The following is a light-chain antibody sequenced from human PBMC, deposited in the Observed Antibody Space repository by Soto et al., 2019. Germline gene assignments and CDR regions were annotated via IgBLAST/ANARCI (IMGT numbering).Light chain of an antibody. J-gene: IGKJ4*01. CDR3: QQYDNWSLT. CDR2: GAS. CDR1: QSVSSN. Sequence: EIVMTQSPATLSVSPGERATLSCRASQSVSSNLAWYQQQPGQAPRLLISGASTRATGIPGRFTGSGSGTEFTLTIRSLQSEDFAVYYCQQYDNWSLTFGGGTEVEI. V-gene: IGKV3-15*01.